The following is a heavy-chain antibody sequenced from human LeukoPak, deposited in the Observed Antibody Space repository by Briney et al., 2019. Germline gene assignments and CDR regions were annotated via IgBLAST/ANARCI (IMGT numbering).Heavy chain of an antibody. CDR2: ISSSSSYI. J-gene: IGHJ4*02. CDR3: AREGTLTYYYDSSGYYYRASLDY. CDR1: GFTFSSYS. V-gene: IGHV3-21*01. D-gene: IGHD3-22*01. Sequence: GGSLRLSCAASGFTFSSYSMNWVRQAPGKGLEWVSSISSSSSYIYYADSVKGRFTISRDNAKNSLYLQMNSLRAEDTAVYYCAREGTLTYYYDSSGYYYRASLDYWGQGTLVTVSS.